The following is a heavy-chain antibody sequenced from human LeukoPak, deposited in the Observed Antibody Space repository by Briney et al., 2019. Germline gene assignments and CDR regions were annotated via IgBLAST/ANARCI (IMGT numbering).Heavy chain of an antibody. V-gene: IGHV3-7*01. CDR2: IKQDGSEK. CDR1: EFTFSSYW. J-gene: IGHJ4*02. D-gene: IGHD3-10*01. CDR3: ARPRLLWFGELLY. Sequence: GGSLRLSCAASEFTFSSYWMSWVRQAPGKGLEWVANIKQDGSEKYYVDSVKGRFTISRDNAKNSLYLQMNSLRAEDTAVYYCARPRLLWFGELLYWGQGTLVTVSS.